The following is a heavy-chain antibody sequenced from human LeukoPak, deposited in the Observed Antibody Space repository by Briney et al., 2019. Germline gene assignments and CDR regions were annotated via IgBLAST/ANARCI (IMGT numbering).Heavy chain of an antibody. CDR1: GGTFSSYA. CDR2: IIPILDIA. V-gene: IGHV1-69*04. D-gene: IGHD3-10*01. Sequence: SVKVSCKASGGTFSSYAISWVRQAPGQGLEWMGRIIPILDIANYAQKFQGRVTITADKSTSTAYMGLSSLRSEDTAVYYCARDYYGSGSYPSPPSSHLWGRGTLVTVSS. CDR3: ARDYYGSGSYPSPPSSHL. J-gene: IGHJ2*01.